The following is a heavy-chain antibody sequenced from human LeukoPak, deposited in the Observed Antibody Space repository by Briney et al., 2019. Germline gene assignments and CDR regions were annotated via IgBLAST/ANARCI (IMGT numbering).Heavy chain of an antibody. D-gene: IGHD5-24*01. CDR3: AREMATIKGGLDAFDI. CDR2: ISYDGSNK. J-gene: IGHJ3*02. Sequence: GGSLRLSCAASGFTFSSYGMHWVRQAPGKGLVWVAVISYDGSNKYYADSVKGRFTISRDNSKNTLYLQMNSLRAEDTAVYYCAREMATIKGGLDAFDIWGQGTMVTVSS. V-gene: IGHV3-30*03. CDR1: GFTFSSYG.